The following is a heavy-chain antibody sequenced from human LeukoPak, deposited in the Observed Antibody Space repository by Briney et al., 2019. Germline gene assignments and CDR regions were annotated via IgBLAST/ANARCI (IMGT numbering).Heavy chain of an antibody. Sequence: SETLSLTCAVYGGSFSGYYWSWIRQPPGKGLEWIGSIYYSGSTYYNPSLKSRVTISVDTSKNQFSLKLSSVTAADTAVYYCARLIQLSYGEYYFDYWGQGTLVTVSS. CDR1: GGSFSGYY. V-gene: IGHV4-34*01. J-gene: IGHJ4*02. D-gene: IGHD5-18*01. CDR2: IYYSGST. CDR3: ARLIQLSYGEYYFDY.